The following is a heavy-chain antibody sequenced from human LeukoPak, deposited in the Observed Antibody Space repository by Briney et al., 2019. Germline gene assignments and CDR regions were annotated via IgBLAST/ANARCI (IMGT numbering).Heavy chain of an antibody. D-gene: IGHD6-13*01. CDR3: ARDNLIAAAATDAFDI. J-gene: IGHJ3*02. CDR2: IWYDGSNK. Sequence: GGSLRLSCEASGFTFSSYGMHWVRQAPGKGLEWVAVIWYDGSNKYYADSVKGRFTISRDNSKNTLYLQMNSLRAEDTAVYYCARDNLIAAAATDAFDIWGQGTMVTVSS. CDR1: GFTFSSYG. V-gene: IGHV3-33*01.